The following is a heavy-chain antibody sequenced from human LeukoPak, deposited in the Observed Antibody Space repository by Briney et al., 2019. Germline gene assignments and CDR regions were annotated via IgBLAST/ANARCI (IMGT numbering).Heavy chain of an antibody. CDR3: ATTIVGVAHIYY. Sequence: ASVKVSCKVSGYTLTELSMHWVRQAPGKGLEWMGGFDPEDGETIYARSFQGRLTMTEDTSTNTAYMELSSLRSEDTAVYFCATTIVGVAHIYYWGQGTLVSVSS. CDR1: GYTLTELS. J-gene: IGHJ4*02. D-gene: IGHD1-26*01. V-gene: IGHV1-24*01. CDR2: FDPEDGET.